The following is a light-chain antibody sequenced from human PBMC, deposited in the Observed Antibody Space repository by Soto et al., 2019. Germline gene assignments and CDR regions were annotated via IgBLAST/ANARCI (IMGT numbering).Light chain of an antibody. CDR1: HSFSSSY. CDR2: GAS. J-gene: IGKJ4*01. CDR3: QQYGSSPPLT. Sequence: EVVLTQYPVTLSLSPCERATLSCSSIHSFSSSYLAWYQQKPGQAPRLLIYGASSRATGIPDRFSGSGSGTDFTLTISRLEPEDFAVYYCQQYGSSPPLTFGGGTKV. V-gene: IGKV3-20*01.